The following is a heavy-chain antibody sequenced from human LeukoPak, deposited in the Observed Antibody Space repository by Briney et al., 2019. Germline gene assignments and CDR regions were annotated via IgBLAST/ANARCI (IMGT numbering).Heavy chain of an antibody. J-gene: IGHJ4*02. D-gene: IGHD4-17*01. CDR3: ARGTMTTVTYYFDY. V-gene: IGHV4-34*01. CDR2: INHSGST. Sequence: PSETLSLTCAVYGGSFSGYYWSWIRQPPGKGLEWIGEINHSGSTNYNPSLKSRVTISVDTSKNQFSLRLSSVTAADTAVYYCARGTMTTVTYYFDYWGQGTLVTVSS. CDR1: GGSFSGYY.